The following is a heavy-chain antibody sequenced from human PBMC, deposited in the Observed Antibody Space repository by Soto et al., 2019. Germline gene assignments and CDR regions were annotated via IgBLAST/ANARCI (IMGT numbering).Heavy chain of an antibody. CDR3: ARVGSTGTTGYYYYGMDV. D-gene: IGHD1-7*01. CDR2: IWYDGSNK. V-gene: IGHV3-33*01. J-gene: IGHJ6*02. CDR1: GFTFSSYG. Sequence: SLRLSCAASGFTFSSYGMHWVRQAPGKGLEWVAVIWYDGSNKYYADSVKGRFTISRDNSKNTLYLQMNSLRAEDTAVYYCARVGSTGTTGYYYYGMDVWGQGTTVTVSS.